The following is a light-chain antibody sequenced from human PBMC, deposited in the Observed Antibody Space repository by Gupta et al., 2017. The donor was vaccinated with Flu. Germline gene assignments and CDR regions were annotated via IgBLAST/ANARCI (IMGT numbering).Light chain of an antibody. CDR3: QQEKSFPWT. V-gene: IGKV1-5*03. CDR1: QSISNW. CDR2: RTS. Sequence: DIQMTQSPSTLSTSVGDRVTISCRASQSISNWLAWYQHIPGKTPKLLIYRTSSLEGGVPSRFSGSGSGTEFTLTINSLQPGDFATYYCQQEKSFPWTFGQGTKVEVK. J-gene: IGKJ1*01.